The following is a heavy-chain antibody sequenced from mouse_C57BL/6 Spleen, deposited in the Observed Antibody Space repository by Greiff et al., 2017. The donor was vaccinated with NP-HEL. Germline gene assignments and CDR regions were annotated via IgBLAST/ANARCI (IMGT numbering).Heavy chain of an antibody. CDR3: ARSGGSIYWYFDV. CDR2: IYPSDSET. Sequence: VQLQQPGAELVRPGSSVKLSCKASGYTFTSYWMDWVKQRPGQGLEWIGNIYPSDSETHYNQKFKDKATLTVDKSSSTAYMQLSSLTSEDSAVYYCARSGGSIYWYFDVWGTGTTVTVSS. J-gene: IGHJ1*03. CDR1: GYTFTSYW. D-gene: IGHD1-1*01. V-gene: IGHV1-61*01.